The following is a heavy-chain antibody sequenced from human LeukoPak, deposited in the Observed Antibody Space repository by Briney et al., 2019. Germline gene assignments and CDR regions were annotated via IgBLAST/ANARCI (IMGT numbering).Heavy chain of an antibody. J-gene: IGHJ6*04. V-gene: IGHV4-59*01. D-gene: IGHD2-2*01. Sequence: SETLSLTCTVSGGSISSYYWSWIRQPPGKGLEWIGYIYYSGSTNYNPSLKSRVTISVDTSKNQFSLKLSSVTAADTAVYYCGKKICRKTSCYSGRDVGGKGTTVTVPS. CDR1: GGSISSYY. CDR2: IYYSGST. CDR3: GKKICRKTSCYSGRDV.